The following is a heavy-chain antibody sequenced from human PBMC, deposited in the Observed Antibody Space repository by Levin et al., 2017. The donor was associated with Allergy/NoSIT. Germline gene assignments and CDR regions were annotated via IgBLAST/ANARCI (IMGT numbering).Heavy chain of an antibody. Sequence: SQTLSLTCTVSGGSISSYYWSWIRQPPGKGLEWIGYIYYSRSTNYNPSLKSRVTISVDTSKNQFSLKLSSVTAADTAVYYCARHESGRDTPDQSFDYWGQGTLVTVSS. V-gene: IGHV4-59*08. CDR1: GGSISSYY. CDR3: ARHESGRDTPDQSFDY. D-gene: IGHD2-2*01. CDR2: IYYSRST. J-gene: IGHJ4*02.